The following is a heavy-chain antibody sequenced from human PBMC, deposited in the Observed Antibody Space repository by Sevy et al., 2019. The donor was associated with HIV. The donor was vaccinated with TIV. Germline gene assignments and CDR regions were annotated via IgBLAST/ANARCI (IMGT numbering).Heavy chain of an antibody. Sequence: ASVKVSCKASGGSLSNYVMNWVRQAPGQGLEWTGGIIPRVGLTNYAHKFQDRVTNTEDESTNTVYIEVRRLTSEDTGVYYCASVRPCGGDCYYFDSWGQGTLVTVSS. V-gene: IGHV1-69*10. CDR2: IIPRVGLT. CDR3: ASVRPCGGDCYYFDS. CDR1: GGSLSNYV. J-gene: IGHJ4*02. D-gene: IGHD2-21*01.